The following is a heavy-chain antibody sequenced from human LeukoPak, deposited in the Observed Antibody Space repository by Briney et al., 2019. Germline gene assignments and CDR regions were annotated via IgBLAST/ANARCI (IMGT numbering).Heavy chain of an antibody. J-gene: IGHJ4*02. CDR2: IYYSGST. D-gene: IGHD3-3*01. Sequence: PSETLSLTCTVSGDSISSGDYYWSWIRQPPGKGLEWIGSIYYSGSTYYNPSLKSRVTISVDTSKNQFSLKLSSVTAADTAVYYCARGSFWSGYYLPYFDYWGQGTLVTVSS. CDR1: GDSISSGDYY. V-gene: IGHV4-39*07. CDR3: ARGSFWSGYYLPYFDY.